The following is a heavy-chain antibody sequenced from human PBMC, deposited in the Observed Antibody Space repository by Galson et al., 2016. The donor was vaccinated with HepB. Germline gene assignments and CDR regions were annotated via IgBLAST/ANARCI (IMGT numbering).Heavy chain of an antibody. CDR1: GFTFSNAW. Sequence: LRLSCAVSGFTFSNAWMSWVRQPPGKGLEWIGYIYYTGSTYYNPSLKSRITISVDTSKNQFSLSLSSVTAADMAVYFCARVARSGSAWYIFTWGQGTLVTVSS. CDR2: IYYTGST. CDR3: ARVARSGSAWYIFT. D-gene: IGHD6-19*01. J-gene: IGHJ4*02. V-gene: IGHV4-59*01.